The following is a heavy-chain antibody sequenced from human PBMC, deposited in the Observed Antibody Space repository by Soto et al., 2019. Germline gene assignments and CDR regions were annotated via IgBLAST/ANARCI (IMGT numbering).Heavy chain of an antibody. V-gene: IGHV3-53*02. J-gene: IGHJ6*02. CDR1: GFTVSSNY. D-gene: IGHD2-2*01. CDR3: ARDLVVPAATLYYYYGMDV. CDR2: IYSGGST. Sequence: EVQLVETGGGLIQPGGSLRLSCAASGFTVSSNYMSWVRQAPGKGLEGVSVIYSGGSTYYADSVKGRFTISRDNSKNTLYLQMNSLRAEDTAVYYCARDLVVPAATLYYYYGMDVWGQGTTVTVSS.